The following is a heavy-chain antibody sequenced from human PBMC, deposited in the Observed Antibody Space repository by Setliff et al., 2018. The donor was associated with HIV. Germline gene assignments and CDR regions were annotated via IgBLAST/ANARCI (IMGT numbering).Heavy chain of an antibody. D-gene: IGHD5-18*01. J-gene: IGHJ1*01. CDR2: IKSKTDGGTT. CDR3: TTARLQLWSEYFQH. V-gene: IGHV3-15*01. Sequence: GGSLRLSCAASGFTFTNAWMSWVRQAPGKGLEWVGRIKSKTDGGTTDFAAPVKGRFTISRDDSKNTLYLQMNSLKTEDTAIYYCTTARLQLWSEYFQHWGQGTLVTVSS. CDR1: GFTFTNAW.